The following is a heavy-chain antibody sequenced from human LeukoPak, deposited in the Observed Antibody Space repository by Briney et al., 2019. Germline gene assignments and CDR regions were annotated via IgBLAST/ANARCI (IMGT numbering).Heavy chain of an antibody. CDR2: ISAYNGNT. CDR3: ARGGLSSSGCDF. Sequence: ASVRVSCKTSGFTFTSYGFTWLRQAPGQGAEWMGWISAYNGNTNYAQKFRGRVTMTTDTSTSTVYMELRSLTSDDTAVYYCARGGLSSSGCDFWGPGTLVSVSS. CDR1: GFTFTSYG. J-gene: IGHJ4*02. V-gene: IGHV1-18*01. D-gene: IGHD6-19*01.